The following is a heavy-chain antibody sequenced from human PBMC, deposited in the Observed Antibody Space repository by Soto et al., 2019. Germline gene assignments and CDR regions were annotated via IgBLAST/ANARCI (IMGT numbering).Heavy chain of an antibody. V-gene: IGHV6-1*01. D-gene: IGHD2-8*01. Sequence: PSQTLSRTCDICGERVSRNRSAWNWIRQSPSRGLEWLGRTYYRSKWYNDYAVSVKSRITINPDTSKNQFSLQLNSVTPEDTGVYYCARVMLSADDAFDIWGQGTMVTVSS. CDR2: TYYRSKWYN. CDR1: GERVSRNRSA. J-gene: IGHJ3*02. CDR3: ARVMLSADDAFDI.